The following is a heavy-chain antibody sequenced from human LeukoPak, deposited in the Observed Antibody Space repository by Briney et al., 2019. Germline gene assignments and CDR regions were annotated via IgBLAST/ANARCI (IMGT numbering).Heavy chain of an antibody. V-gene: IGHV4-38-2*02. J-gene: IGHJ5*02. Sequence: PSETLSLTCTASSYSISSGYYWGWIRQPPEKGLEWIGSIYHSGSTYYNPSLKSRVTISVDTSKNQFSLKLSSVTTADTAVYYCARVPHGETIFGVVLYWFDPWGQGTLVTVFS. D-gene: IGHD3-3*01. CDR1: SYSISSGYY. CDR3: ARVPHGETIFGVVLYWFDP. CDR2: IYHSGST.